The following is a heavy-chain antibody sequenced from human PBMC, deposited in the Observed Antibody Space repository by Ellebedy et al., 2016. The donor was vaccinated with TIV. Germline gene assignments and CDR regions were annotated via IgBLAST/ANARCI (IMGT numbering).Heavy chain of an antibody. CDR1: GVTFSSYA. CDR2: ISNDGGST. Sequence: GGSLRLXXSASGVTFSSYAMHWVRQAPGKGLVSVTGISNDGGSTYYADSVEGRFTISRDNSKNTLYLQLTSLRPEDTAVYYCVKGQCSTANCFRFDPWGQGTLVTVSS. V-gene: IGHV3-64D*06. D-gene: IGHD2-2*01. J-gene: IGHJ5*02. CDR3: VKGQCSTANCFRFDP.